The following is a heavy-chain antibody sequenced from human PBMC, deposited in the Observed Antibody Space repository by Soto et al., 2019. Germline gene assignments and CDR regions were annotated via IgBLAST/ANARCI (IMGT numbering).Heavy chain of an antibody. CDR1: GFTFSSYW. V-gene: IGHV3-7*03. CDR2: IKQDGSEK. Sequence: GGSLRLSCAASGFTFSSYWMSWVRQAPGKGLEWVANIKQDGSEKYYVDSVKGRFTISRDNAKNSLYLQMNSLRAEDTAVYYCAREGGEWLFSVYYYGMDVWGQGTTVTVSS. J-gene: IGHJ6*02. CDR3: AREGGEWLFSVYYYGMDV. D-gene: IGHD3-3*01.